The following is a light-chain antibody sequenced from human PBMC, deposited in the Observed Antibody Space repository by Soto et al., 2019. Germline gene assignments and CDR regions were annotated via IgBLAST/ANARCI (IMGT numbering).Light chain of an antibody. CDR3: QQYGSSPST. Sequence: EIVLTQSPGTLSLSPGERATLSCRASQSVRSSYLAWYQQKPGQAPRLLIYGAFSMATGIPDRFSGSGSGTDFTLTISRLEAEDFAVYYCQQYGSSPSTFGQGTKLEMK. CDR2: GAF. V-gene: IGKV3-20*01. CDR1: QSVRSSY. J-gene: IGKJ2*01.